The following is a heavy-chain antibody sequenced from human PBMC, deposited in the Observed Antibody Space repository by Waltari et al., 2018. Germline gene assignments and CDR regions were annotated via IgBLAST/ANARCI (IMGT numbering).Heavy chain of an antibody. D-gene: IGHD3-22*01. CDR2: IHHSGST. J-gene: IGHJ4*02. Sequence: QVHLQESGPGPVNPSETLSLTCAVSGYSIRSGYHWGWIRRTPGKGLEWIGSIHHSGSTYYSSSLKRRVTLSIDTSENRFSLKLSSVTAADTAIYYCVRDQLPTDSSGYSADYFDRWGQGTLVTVSS. CDR1: GYSIRSGYH. V-gene: IGHV4-38-2*02. CDR3: VRDQLPTDSSGYSADYFDR.